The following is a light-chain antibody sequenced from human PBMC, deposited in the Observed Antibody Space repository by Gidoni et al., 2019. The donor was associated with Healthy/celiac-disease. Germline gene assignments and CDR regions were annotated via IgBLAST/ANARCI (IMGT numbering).Light chain of an antibody. CDR2: GAS. Sequence: TLSVSPGERATLSCRASQSVSSNLAWYQQKPGQAPRLLIYGASTRATGIPARFSGSGSGTEFTLTISSLQSEDFAVYYCQQYNNWPPLTFGGXTKVEIK. CDR1: QSVSSN. CDR3: QQYNNWPPLT. V-gene: IGKV3-15*01. J-gene: IGKJ4*01.